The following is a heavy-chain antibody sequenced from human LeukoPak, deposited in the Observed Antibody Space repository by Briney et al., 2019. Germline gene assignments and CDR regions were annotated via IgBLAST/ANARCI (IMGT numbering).Heavy chain of an antibody. CDR1: GYTFTSYG. CDR3: ARDRSGWEGLDY. V-gene: IGHV1-18*03. D-gene: IGHD1-26*01. CDR2: INPNSGGT. J-gene: IGHJ4*02. Sequence: ASVKVSCKASGYTFTSYGISWVRQAPGQGLEWMGWINPNSGGTNYAQKFQGRVTMTRDTSASTAYMELSSLRSEDMAVYYCARDRSGWEGLDYWGQGTLVTVSS.